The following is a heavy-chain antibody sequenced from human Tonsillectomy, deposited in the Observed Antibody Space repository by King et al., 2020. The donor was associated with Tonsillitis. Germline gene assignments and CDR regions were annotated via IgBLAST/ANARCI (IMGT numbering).Heavy chain of an antibody. V-gene: IGHV3-43*01. Sequence: VQLVESGGVVVQPGGSLRLSCAASGFRFDDYSMHWVRQGPGKGLEWVSLITWDGGNTQYVESVKGRFTISRDNSKNSLYLQMNSLRTEDTALYYFSKDFRKFRGKLAEYYFDYWGQGTLVTVPP. J-gene: IGHJ4*02. D-gene: IGHD6-13*01. CDR3: SKDFRKFRGKLAEYYFDY. CDR2: ITWDGGNT. CDR1: GFRFDDYS.